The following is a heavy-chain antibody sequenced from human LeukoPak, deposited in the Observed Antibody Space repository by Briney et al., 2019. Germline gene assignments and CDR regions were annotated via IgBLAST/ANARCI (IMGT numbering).Heavy chain of an antibody. J-gene: IGHJ6*02. Sequence: ASETLSLTCIVSGGSMSGSYWSWIRQPPGKGLEWIGYIYYSGSTYYNPSLKSRVTISVDTSKNQFSLKLSSVTAADTAVYYCARLNSRPRYGMDVWGQGTTVTVSS. CDR2: IYYSGST. V-gene: IGHV4-30-4*01. CDR1: GGSMSGSY. D-gene: IGHD6-6*01. CDR3: ARLNSRPRYGMDV.